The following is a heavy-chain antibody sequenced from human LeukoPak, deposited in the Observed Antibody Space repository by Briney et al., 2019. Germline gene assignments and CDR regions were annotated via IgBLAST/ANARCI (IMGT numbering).Heavy chain of an antibody. J-gene: IGHJ4*02. Sequence: ASVKVSCKASGYTFTGYYTHWVRQAPGQGLEWMGWINPNSGGTNYAQKFQGRVTMTRDTSISTAYMELSRLRSDDTAVYYCARAPSSSWYLIDYWGQGTLVTVPS. CDR3: ARAPSSSWYLIDY. D-gene: IGHD6-13*01. CDR1: GYTFTGYY. CDR2: INPNSGGT. V-gene: IGHV1-2*02.